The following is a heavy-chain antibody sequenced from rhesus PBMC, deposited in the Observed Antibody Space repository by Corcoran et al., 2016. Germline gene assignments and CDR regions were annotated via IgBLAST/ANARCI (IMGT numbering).Heavy chain of an antibody. Sequence: EVRLVASGGGLVQPGGSLRLSCAGAGFTFSDSYMDGVRQSPGKGLEWVSSISSGSGSTTLYPDSGKGRFTISRDNAKNTVYLQMNSLRAEDTAVYYCARQYYDAFDFWGQGLRVTVSS. CDR3: ARQYYDAFDF. CDR2: ISSGSGSTT. V-gene: IGHV3-110*01. CDR1: GFTFSDSY. D-gene: IGHD2-2*01. J-gene: IGHJ3*01.